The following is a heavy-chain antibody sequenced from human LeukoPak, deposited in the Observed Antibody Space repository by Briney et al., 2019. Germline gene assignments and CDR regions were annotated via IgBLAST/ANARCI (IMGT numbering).Heavy chain of an antibody. Sequence: GGSLRLSCAASGFTLSTYNMNWVRQAPGKGLEWVSGINWNGGSTGYADSVKGRFTISRDNAKNSLYLQMNSLRAEDTALYYCARDDPGSFDYWGQGTLVTVSS. J-gene: IGHJ4*02. CDR1: GFTLSTYN. CDR2: INWNGGST. V-gene: IGHV3-20*04. D-gene: IGHD5-12*01. CDR3: ARDDPGSFDY.